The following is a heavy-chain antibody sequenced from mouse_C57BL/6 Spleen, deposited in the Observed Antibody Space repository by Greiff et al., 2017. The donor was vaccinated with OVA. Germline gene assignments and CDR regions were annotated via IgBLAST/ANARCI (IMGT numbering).Heavy chain of an antibody. CDR3: ARERRNFGGFAY. D-gene: IGHD3-1*01. J-gene: IGHJ3*01. V-gene: IGHV1-69*01. Sequence: QVQLQQPGAELVMPGASVKLSCKASGYTFTSYWMPWVKQSPGQGLEWIGEIDPSDSYTNYHQKVKGKSTLTVDKSSSTAYMQLSSLTSEDSAVYYCARERRNFGGFAYWCQGTLVTVSA. CDR1: GYTFTSYW. CDR2: IDPSDSYT.